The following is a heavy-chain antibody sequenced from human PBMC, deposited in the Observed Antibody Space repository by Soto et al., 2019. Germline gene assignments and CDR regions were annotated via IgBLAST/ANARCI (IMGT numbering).Heavy chain of an antibody. Sequence: GGSLRLSCAASGFTFSSYSLNWVRQAPGKGLEWVSSISVGGRDIKYGDSVKGRFIISRDNAMDSLHLQMYSLRADDTAIYFCATSLAVQLGYYGMDVWGPGTTVTVSS. V-gene: IGHV3-21*01. J-gene: IGHJ6*02. CDR1: GFTFSSYS. D-gene: IGHD6-6*01. CDR3: ATSLAVQLGYYGMDV. CDR2: ISVGGRDI.